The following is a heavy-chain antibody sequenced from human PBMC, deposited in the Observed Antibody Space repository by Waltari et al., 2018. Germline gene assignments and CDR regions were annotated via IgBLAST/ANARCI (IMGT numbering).Heavy chain of an antibody. CDR3: AKGLGTHYYDSSGYYYLIDY. J-gene: IGHJ4*02. V-gene: IGHV3-23*01. Sequence: EVQLLESGGGLVQPGGSLRLSCAASGFTFSSYAMSWVRQAPGKGLEWVSAISGRGGSTYYADSVKGRFTISRDNSKNTLYLQMNSLRAEDTAVYYCAKGLGTHYYDSSGYYYLIDYWGQGTLVTVSS. CDR1: GFTFSSYA. CDR2: ISGRGGST. D-gene: IGHD3-22*01.